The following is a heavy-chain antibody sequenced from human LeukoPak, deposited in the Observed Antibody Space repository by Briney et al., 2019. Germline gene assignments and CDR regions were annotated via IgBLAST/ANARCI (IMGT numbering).Heavy chain of an antibody. CDR3: AKGAYDYIEMGYFDY. Sequence: GRSLRLSCATSGFTFNSYAIHWVRQAPGKGLEWVALIWYDGSSKYYTDSVKGRFTISRDSSKNTLYLQMNSLRAEDMAVYYCAKGAYDYIEMGYFDYWGQGTLVTVSS. CDR1: GFTFNSYA. CDR2: IWYDGSSK. J-gene: IGHJ4*02. D-gene: IGHD5-12*01. V-gene: IGHV3-33*06.